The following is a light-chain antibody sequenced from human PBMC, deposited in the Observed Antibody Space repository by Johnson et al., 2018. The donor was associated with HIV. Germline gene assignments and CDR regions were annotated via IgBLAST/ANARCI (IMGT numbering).Light chain of an antibody. CDR2: DNN. CDR3: GTWDSSLSAYV. Sequence: QAVLTQPPSVSAAPGQKVTISCSGSSSNIGNNYVSWYQQLPGTAPKLLIYDNNKRPSGIPDRFSGSKSGTSATLGITGLQTGDEADYYCGTWDSSLSAYVFGTGPRVT. V-gene: IGLV1-51*01. CDR1: SSNIGNNY. J-gene: IGLJ1*01.